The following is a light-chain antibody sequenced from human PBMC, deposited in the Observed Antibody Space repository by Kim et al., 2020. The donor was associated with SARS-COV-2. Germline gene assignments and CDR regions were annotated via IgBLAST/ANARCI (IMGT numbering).Light chain of an antibody. J-gene: IGLJ1*01. CDR1: NIGSKS. CDR3: QVGDSGTVV. Sequence: SYELTQPLSVSVALGQTARITCGENNIGSKSVHWYQQRPGQAPVLVIYRDSNRPSGIPERFSASNSGKTATLTISRAQAGDEADYHCQVGDSGTVVFVTGTKVTV. CDR2: RDS. V-gene: IGLV3-9*01.